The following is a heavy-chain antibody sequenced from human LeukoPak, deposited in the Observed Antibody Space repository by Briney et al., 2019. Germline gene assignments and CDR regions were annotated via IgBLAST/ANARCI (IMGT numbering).Heavy chain of an antibody. V-gene: IGHV1-2*02. D-gene: IGHD5-24*01. J-gene: IGHJ5*02. CDR3: ARGWRDAYNPRRAWFDP. Sequence: ASVKVSCKASGYTFTGYYMHWVRQAPGQGLEWMGWINPNSGGTNYAQKFQGRVTMTRDTSISTAYMELSRLRSDDTAVYYCARGWRDAYNPRRAWFDPWGQGILVTVSS. CDR2: INPNSGGT. CDR1: GYTFTGYY.